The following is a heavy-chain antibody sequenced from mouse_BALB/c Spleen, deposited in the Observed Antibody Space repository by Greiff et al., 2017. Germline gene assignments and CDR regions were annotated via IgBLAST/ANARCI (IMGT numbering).Heavy chain of an antibody. J-gene: IGHJ2*01. CDR1: GYTFTSYW. CDR3: TRSETMITTGVDY. D-gene: IGHD2-4*01. V-gene: IGHV1-69*02. Sequence: QVQLQQPGAELVRPGASVKLSCKASGYTFTSYWINWVKQRPGQGLEWIGNIYPSDSYTNYNQKFKDKATLTVDKSSSTAYMQLSSPTSEDSAVYYCTRSETMITTGVDYWGQGTTLTVSS. CDR2: IYPSDSYT.